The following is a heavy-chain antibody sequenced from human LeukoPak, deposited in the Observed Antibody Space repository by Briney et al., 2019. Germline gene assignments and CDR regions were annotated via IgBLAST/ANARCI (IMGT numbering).Heavy chain of an antibody. CDR3: ARGATRTAVAGD. Sequence: GGSLRLSCAASGFTVSSNYMTWVRQALGKGLEWVSGIYSGGRTYYADSVRGRFTISRDSSNNTLYLQMNSLRVEDTALYYCARGATRTAVAGDWGQGTLVTVSS. CDR2: IYSGGRT. CDR1: GFTVSSNY. V-gene: IGHV3-66*01. D-gene: IGHD6-19*01. J-gene: IGHJ4*02.